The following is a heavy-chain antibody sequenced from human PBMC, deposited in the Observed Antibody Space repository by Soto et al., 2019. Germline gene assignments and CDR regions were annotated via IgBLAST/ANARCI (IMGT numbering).Heavy chain of an antibody. V-gene: IGHV4-34*01. Sequence: SETLSLTGAVYGGSFSGYYWSWIRQPPGKGLEWIGEINHSGSTNYNPSLKSRVTISVDTSKNQFSLKLSSVTAADTAVYYCARGHSSGWYYYYGMDVWGQGTTVTV. J-gene: IGHJ6*02. CDR1: GGSFSGYY. CDR2: INHSGST. D-gene: IGHD6-19*01. CDR3: ARGHSSGWYYYYGMDV.